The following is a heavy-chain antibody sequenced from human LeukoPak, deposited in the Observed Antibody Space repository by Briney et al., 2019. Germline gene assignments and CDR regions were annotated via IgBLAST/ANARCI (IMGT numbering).Heavy chain of an antibody. D-gene: IGHD1-1*01. J-gene: IGHJ4*02. CDR2: INGSGGST. CDR3: AKGNWRYFDY. V-gene: IGHV3-23*01. Sequence: GGSLRLSCAASGFTLSTYVMSWVRQAPGKGLEWVSAINGSGGSTYYADSVKGRFTISRDNSKNTLYLQMNSLGADDTAVYYCAKGNWRYFDYWGQGTLVTVSS. CDR1: GFTLSTYV.